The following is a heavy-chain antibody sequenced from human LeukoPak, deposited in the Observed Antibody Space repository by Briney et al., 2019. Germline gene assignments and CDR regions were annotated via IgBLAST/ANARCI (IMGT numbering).Heavy chain of an antibody. CDR1: GFTISSYE. CDR3: ASPYYDYVWGSYRFDY. J-gene: IGHJ4*02. Sequence: GGSLRLSCAASGFTISSYEMNWVRQAPGKGLEWVSYISSSGSTIYYADSVKGRFTISRDNAKNSLYLQMNSLRAEDTAVYYCASPYYDYVWGSYRFDYWGQGTLVTVSS. D-gene: IGHD3-16*02. CDR2: ISSSGSTI. V-gene: IGHV3-48*03.